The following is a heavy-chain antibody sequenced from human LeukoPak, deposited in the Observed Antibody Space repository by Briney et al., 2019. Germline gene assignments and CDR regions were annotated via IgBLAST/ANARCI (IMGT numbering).Heavy chain of an antibody. D-gene: IGHD2-15*01. CDR3: ARVVAVVVTGIFDI. V-gene: IGHV3-11*01. Sequence: PGGSLRLSCAPSGFTFENYYMSWIRQAPGKGLQWVSYISKSDNTLYYADSVKGRFTISRDNDKNLMYLQMDSLRAEDTAIYYCARVVAVVVTGIFDIWGQGTMVTVSS. J-gene: IGHJ3*02. CDR1: GFTFENYY. CDR2: ISKSDNTL.